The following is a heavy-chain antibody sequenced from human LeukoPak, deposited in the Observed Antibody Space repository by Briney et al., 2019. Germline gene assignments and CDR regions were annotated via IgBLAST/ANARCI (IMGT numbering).Heavy chain of an antibody. V-gene: IGHV4-34*01. D-gene: IGHD2-2*01. CDR2: INHSGST. J-gene: IGHJ4*02. Sequence: PSETLSLTCAVYGGSFSGYYWSWIRQPPGKGLEWIGEINHSGSTNYNPSLKSRVTISVDTSKNQFSLKLSSVTAADTAVYYCARGLRYCSSTSCYRRTDSYGSIDYWGQGTLVTVPS. CDR1: GGSFSGYY. CDR3: ARGLRYCSSTSCYRRTDSYGSIDY.